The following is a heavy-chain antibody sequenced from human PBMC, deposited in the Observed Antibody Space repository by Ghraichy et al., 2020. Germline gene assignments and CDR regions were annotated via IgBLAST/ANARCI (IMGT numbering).Heavy chain of an antibody. CDR2: ISGSGGST. D-gene: IGHD2-15*01. Sequence: GGSLRLSCAASGFTFSSYAMSWVRQAPGKGLEWVSAISGSGGSTYYADSVKGRFTISRDNSKNTLYLQMNSLRAEDTAVYYCAKGYCSGGSCTEFDYWGQGTLVTVSS. J-gene: IGHJ4*02. CDR3: AKGYCSGGSCTEFDY. V-gene: IGHV3-23*01. CDR1: GFTFSSYA.